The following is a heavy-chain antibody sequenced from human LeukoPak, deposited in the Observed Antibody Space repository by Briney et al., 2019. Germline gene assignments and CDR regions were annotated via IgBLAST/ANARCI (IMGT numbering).Heavy chain of an antibody. CDR3: FTGSEFYYDS. CDR2: TSPDGSEQ. J-gene: IGHJ4*02. V-gene: IGHV3-30*01. Sequence: GGSLRLSCVASGFPFSRNAMHWVRQAPGKGLEWVAVTSPDGSEQYYADSVKGRFTISRDNSKNTVFLQMNSLTIEDTALYSCFTGSEFYYDSWGQGTLVTVSS. CDR1: GFPFSRNA. D-gene: IGHD1-14*01.